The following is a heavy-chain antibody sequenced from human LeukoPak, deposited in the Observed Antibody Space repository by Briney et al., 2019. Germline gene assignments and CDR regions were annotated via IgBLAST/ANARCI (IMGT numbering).Heavy chain of an antibody. V-gene: IGHV4-34*01. CDR2: INHSGST. CDR1: GGSFSGYY. Sequence: PQTLSPTCAVYGGSFSGYYWSWDRQPPGKGLEWIGEINHSGSTNYNPSPKSRVTISVDTSKNQFSLKLSSVTAADTAVYYCARGYQLRKLVPYYYYMDVWGKGRTVTVSS. CDR3: ARGYQLRKLVPYYYYMDV. J-gene: IGHJ6*03. D-gene: IGHD2-2*01.